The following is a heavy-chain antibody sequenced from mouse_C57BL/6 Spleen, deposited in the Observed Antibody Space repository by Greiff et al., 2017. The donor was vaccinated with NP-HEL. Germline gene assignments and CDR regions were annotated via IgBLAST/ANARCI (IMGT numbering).Heavy chain of an antibody. D-gene: IGHD1-1*01. CDR2: IDPENGDT. J-gene: IGHJ3*01. V-gene: IGHV14-4*01. Sequence: DVQLQESGAELVRPGASVKLSCTASGFNIKDDYMHWVKQRPEQGLEWIGWIDPENGDTEYASKFQGKATITADTSSNTAYLQLSSLTSEDTAVYYCTCYGSSSFAYWGQGTLVTVSA. CDR3: TCYGSSSFAY. CDR1: GFNIKDDY.